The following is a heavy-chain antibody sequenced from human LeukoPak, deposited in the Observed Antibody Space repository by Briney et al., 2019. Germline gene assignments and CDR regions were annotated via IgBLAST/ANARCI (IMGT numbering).Heavy chain of an antibody. CDR2: INSDGSST. D-gene: IGHD4-17*01. Sequence: PGGSLRLSCAASGFTFSSYWMHWVRQAPGKGLVWVSRINSDGSSTSYADSVKGRFTISRDNSKNSLYLQMNSLRAEDTALYYCAKGPYYGDTYWYFDLWGRGTLVTVSS. CDR3: AKGPYYGDTYWYFDL. J-gene: IGHJ2*01. V-gene: IGHV3-74*01. CDR1: GFTFSSYW.